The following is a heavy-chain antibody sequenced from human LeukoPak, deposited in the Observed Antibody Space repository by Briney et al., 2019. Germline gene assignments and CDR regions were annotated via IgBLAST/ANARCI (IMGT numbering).Heavy chain of an antibody. J-gene: IGHJ4*02. CDR2: ISSSSSYI. CDR1: GFTFSSYS. CDR3: ARESDYGDLDY. D-gene: IGHD4-17*01. Sequence: GGSLRLSCAASGFTFSSYSMIWVRQAPGRGLEWVSSISSSSSYIYYADSVKGRFTISRDNAKNSLYLQMNSLRAEDRAVYYCARESDYGDLDYWGQGTLVTVSS. V-gene: IGHV3-21*01.